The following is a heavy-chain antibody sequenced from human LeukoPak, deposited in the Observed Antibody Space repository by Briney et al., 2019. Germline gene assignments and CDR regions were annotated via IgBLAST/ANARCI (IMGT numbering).Heavy chain of an antibody. J-gene: IGHJ4*02. V-gene: IGHV1-3*01. Sequence: ASVKVSCKASGYTFTSYAMHWVRQAPGERLEWMGWINARNGNTKYSQKFQGRVTITRDTSASTAHMELSSLRSEDTAVYYCATRPKTGSGSYYPDWGQGTLVTVSS. D-gene: IGHD3-10*01. CDR1: GYTFTSYA. CDR3: ATRPKTGSGSYYPD. CDR2: INARNGNT.